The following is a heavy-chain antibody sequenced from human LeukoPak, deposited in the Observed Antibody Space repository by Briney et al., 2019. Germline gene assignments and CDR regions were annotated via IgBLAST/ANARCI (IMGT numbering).Heavy chain of an antibody. CDR1: GYIFSNAW. CDR3: AKYGYSGARYYFDY. Sequence: GGSLRLSCAASGYIFSNAWMNWVRQAPGKGLEWVGRIKSKSDGGTADYAAPVKGRFTISRDDSKNTLYLQMDSLKIEDTAVYHCAKYGYSGARYYFDYWGQGALVTVSS. V-gene: IGHV3-15*07. J-gene: IGHJ4*02. D-gene: IGHD6-25*01. CDR2: IKSKSDGGTA.